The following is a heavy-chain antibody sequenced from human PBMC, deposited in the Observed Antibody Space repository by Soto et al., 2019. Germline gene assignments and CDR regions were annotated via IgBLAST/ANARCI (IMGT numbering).Heavy chain of an antibody. J-gene: IGHJ4*01. CDR3: ARAGGYYYGSGSPLIAAPPHFDY. CDR1: GFTFSSYN. D-gene: IGHD3-10*01. CDR2: ISSYSSTI. Sequence: PGGSLRLSCAASGFTFSSYNMNWVRQAPGKGLEWVSFISSYSSTIYYADSVKGRFTISRDNAKSSLFLQMNSLRDEDTAVYYCARAGGYYYGSGSPLIAAPPHFDYWGHGTLVTVSS. V-gene: IGHV3-48*02.